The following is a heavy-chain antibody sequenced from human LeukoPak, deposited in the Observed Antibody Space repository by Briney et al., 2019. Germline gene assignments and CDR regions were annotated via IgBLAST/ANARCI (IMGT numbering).Heavy chain of an antibody. J-gene: IGHJ6*02. CDR1: GYTFTSYG. D-gene: IGHD1-1*01. V-gene: IGHV1-18*01. CDR2: ISAYNGNT. CDR3: ARDRIQRDYYYGMDV. Sequence: ASVKVSCKASGYTFTSYGISWVRQAPGQGLEWMGWISAYNGNTNYAQKFQGRVTITADESTSTAYMELSSLRSEDTAVYYCARDRIQRDYYYGMDVWGQGTTVTVSS.